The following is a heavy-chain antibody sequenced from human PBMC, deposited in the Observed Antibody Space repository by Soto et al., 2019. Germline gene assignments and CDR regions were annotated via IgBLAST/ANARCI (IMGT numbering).Heavy chain of an antibody. D-gene: IGHD1-26*01. CDR1: GFTFSSYS. Sequence: GGSLRLSCAASGFTFSSYSMNWVRQAPGKGLEWVSSISSSSRYIYYADSVKGRFTISRDNAKNSLYLQMNSLRAEDTAVYYCATSPENDGSYYLHLPAPESEYFQHWGQGTLVTVSS. J-gene: IGHJ1*01. CDR3: ATSPENDGSYYLHLPAPESEYFQH. V-gene: IGHV3-21*01. CDR2: ISSSSRYI.